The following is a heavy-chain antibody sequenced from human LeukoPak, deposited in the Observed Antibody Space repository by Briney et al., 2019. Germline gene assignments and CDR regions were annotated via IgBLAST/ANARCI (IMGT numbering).Heavy chain of an antibody. J-gene: IGHJ4*02. CDR2: IYYSGST. V-gene: IGHV4-59*01. CDR3: ARWDYGSGVIK. CDR1: GGSISSYY. D-gene: IGHD3-10*01. Sequence: SETLSLTCTVSGGSISSYYWSWIRQPPGKGLEWIGYIYYSGSTNYNPSLKSRVTISVDTSKNQFSLKLSSVTAADTAVYYCARWDYGSGVIKWGQGTLVTVSS.